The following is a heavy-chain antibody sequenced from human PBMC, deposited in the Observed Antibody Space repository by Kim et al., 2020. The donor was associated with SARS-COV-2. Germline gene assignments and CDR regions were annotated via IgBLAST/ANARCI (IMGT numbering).Heavy chain of an antibody. J-gene: IGHJ6*02. CDR3: AMEVAGIAVAGTNYYYGMDV. CDR2: TYYRSKWYN. CDR1: GDSVSSNSAA. D-gene: IGHD6-19*01. V-gene: IGHV6-1*01. Sequence: SQTLSLTCAISGDSVSSNSAAWNWIRQSPSRGLEWLGRTYYRSKWYNDYAVSVKSRITINPDTSKNQFSLQLNSVTPEDTAVYYCAMEVAGIAVAGTNYYYGMDVWGQGTTVTVSS.